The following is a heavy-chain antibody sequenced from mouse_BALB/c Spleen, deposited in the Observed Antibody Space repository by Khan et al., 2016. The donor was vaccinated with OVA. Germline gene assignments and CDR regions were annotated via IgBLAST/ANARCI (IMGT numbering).Heavy chain of an antibody. V-gene: IGHV1S81*02. Sequence: QVQLQQSGAELVKAGASVKMSCKASGYTFTSYWMHWVKQRLGRGLEWFAETNPTNGRTYYNEKFKSKARLTVDKSSSTAYMLLSGPTFEDSAVYYCARIKKIVATYFDYWGQGTTLTVSS. CDR1: GYTFTSYW. CDR3: ARIKKIVATYFDY. CDR2: TNPTNGRT. J-gene: IGHJ2*01. D-gene: IGHD1-1*01.